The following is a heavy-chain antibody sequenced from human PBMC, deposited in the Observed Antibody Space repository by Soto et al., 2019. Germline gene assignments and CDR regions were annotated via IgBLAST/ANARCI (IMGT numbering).Heavy chain of an antibody. V-gene: IGHV3-33*01. J-gene: IGHJ4*02. CDR2: IWYDGSNK. Sequence: QVQLVESGGGVVQPGRSLRLSCAASGFTFSSYGMHWVRQAPGKGLEWVAVIWYDGSNKYYADSVKGRFTISRDNSKNQLYLQMNSLRAEDTAVYYCAREGIVVVPAAENYYFDYWGQGTLVTVSS. CDR1: GFTFSSYG. D-gene: IGHD2-2*01. CDR3: AREGIVVVPAAENYYFDY.